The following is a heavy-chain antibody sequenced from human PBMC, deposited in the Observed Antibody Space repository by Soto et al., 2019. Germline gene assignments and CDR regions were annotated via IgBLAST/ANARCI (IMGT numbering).Heavy chain of an antibody. J-gene: IGHJ6*02. CDR1: GFSLSSSGAG. D-gene: IGHD4-4*01. CDR2: IYWNDEI. CDR3: SHLDLRGFRDYTNGWDV. Sequence: QVTVKESGPTLAKPTQPLTLTCSFTGFSLSSSGAGVGWIRQSPGKALEWLALIYWNDEIRYSPSLASRLTITKDTSKDQVVLTLTNLGPVDTATYYCSHLDLRGFRDYTNGWDVWGQGTTVTVSS. V-gene: IGHV2-5*01.